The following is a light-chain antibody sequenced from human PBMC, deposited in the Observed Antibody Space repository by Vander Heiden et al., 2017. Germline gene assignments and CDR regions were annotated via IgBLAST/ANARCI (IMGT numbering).Light chain of an antibody. CDR3: ASWDDRRNSPV. V-gene: IGLV1-44*01. Sequence: QSVLTQPPSASEPPGQRVTISCSASSYNIGSNTVNWYQQLPGTAPNLLIYSDNQRPSGVPDRFSGSKSGTSAALAISGLQAEDEADYYCASWDDRRNSPVFGGGTKLTGL. CDR2: SDN. J-gene: IGLJ2*01. CDR1: SYNIGSNT.